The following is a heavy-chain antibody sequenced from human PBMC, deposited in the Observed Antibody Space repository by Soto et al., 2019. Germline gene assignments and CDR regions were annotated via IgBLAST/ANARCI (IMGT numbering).Heavy chain of an antibody. V-gene: IGHV4-4*02. J-gene: IGHJ4*02. CDR3: ARGTRGPVFSYFDY. Sequence: SETLSLTCAVSGGSISSSNWWSWVRQPPGKGLEWIGEIYHSGSTNYNPSLKSRVTISVDKSKNQFSLKLSSVTAADTAVYYCARGTRGPVFSYFDYWGQGTLVTVSS. CDR1: GGSISSSNW. CDR2: IYHSGST. D-gene: IGHD3-3*01.